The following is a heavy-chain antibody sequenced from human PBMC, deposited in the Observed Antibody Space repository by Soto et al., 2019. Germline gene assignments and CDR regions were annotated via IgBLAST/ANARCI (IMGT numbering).Heavy chain of an antibody. CDR3: ARVAVYSSGWYYYYYYGMDV. CDR1: GFTFSSYS. V-gene: IGHV3-21*01. CDR2: ISSSSSYI. D-gene: IGHD6-19*01. J-gene: IGHJ6*02. Sequence: GGSLRLSCAASGFTFSSYSMNWVRQAPGKGLEWVSSISSSSSYIYYADSVKGRFTISRDNAKNSLYLQMNSLRAEDTAVYYCARVAVYSSGWYYYYYYGMDVWGQGTTVTVSS.